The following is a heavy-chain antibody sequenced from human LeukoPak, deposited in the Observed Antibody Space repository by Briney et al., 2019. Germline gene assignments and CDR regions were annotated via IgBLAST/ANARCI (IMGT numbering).Heavy chain of an antibody. Sequence: GGSLRLSCAASGFTFSSYGMHWVRQAPGKGLEWVAFIRYDGSNKYYADSVKGRFTISRDNSKNTLYLQMNSLRAEDTAVYYCARGSGIAAAGTPVAFDIWGQGTMVTVSS. V-gene: IGHV3-30*02. CDR1: GFTFSSYG. D-gene: IGHD6-13*01. CDR3: ARGSGIAAAGTPVAFDI. CDR2: IRYDGSNK. J-gene: IGHJ3*02.